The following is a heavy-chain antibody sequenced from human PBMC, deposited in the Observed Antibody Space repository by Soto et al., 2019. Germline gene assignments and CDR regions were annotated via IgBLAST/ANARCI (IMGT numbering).Heavy chain of an antibody. Sequence: GGSLRLSCAASGFTFSGSAMHWVRQASGKGLEWVGRIRSKANSYATAYAASVKGRFTISRDDSKNTAYLQMNSLKTEDTAAYYCTRHPRRMDYDISGYQFDPWGQVTPVTVSS. CDR1: GFTFSGSA. D-gene: IGHD3-22*01. CDR3: TRHPRRMDYDISGYQFDP. J-gene: IGHJ5*02. V-gene: IGHV3-73*01. CDR2: IRSKANSYAT.